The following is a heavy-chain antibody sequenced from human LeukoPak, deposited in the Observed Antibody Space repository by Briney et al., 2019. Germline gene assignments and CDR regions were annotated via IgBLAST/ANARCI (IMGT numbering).Heavy chain of an antibody. CDR1: GDSISTSNSY. CDR3: ARDIAAAGTGYYYYYMDV. CDR2: IYYSGNT. V-gene: IGHV4-39*07. D-gene: IGHD6-13*01. Sequence: PSETLSLTCTVSGDSISTSNSYWGWIRQPPGKGLEWIGSIYYSGNTYYNASLKSRVTMSVDTSKNQFSLKLSSVTAADTAVYYCARDIAAAGTGYYYYYMDVWGKGTTVTISS. J-gene: IGHJ6*03.